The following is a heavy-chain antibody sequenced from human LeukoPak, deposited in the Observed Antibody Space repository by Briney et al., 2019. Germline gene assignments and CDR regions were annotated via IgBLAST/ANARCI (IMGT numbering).Heavy chain of an antibody. Sequence: GASVKVSCKASGYTFNGYYMHWVRQAPGQGLEWMGWINPNSGGTNYAQKSQGRVTMTRDTSISTAYMELSRLRSDDTAVYYCARMRATITMVRGVITRELDYWGQGTLVTVSS. CDR2: INPNSGGT. CDR3: ARMRATITMVRGVITRELDY. D-gene: IGHD3-10*01. CDR1: GYTFNGYY. J-gene: IGHJ4*02. V-gene: IGHV1-2*02.